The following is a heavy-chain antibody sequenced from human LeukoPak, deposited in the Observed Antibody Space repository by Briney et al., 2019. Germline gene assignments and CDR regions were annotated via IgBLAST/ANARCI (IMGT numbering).Heavy chain of an antibody. D-gene: IGHD2-15*01. CDR1: GYSISSGFY. CDR3: ARVGVVPTVKWFDP. Sequence: TSETLSLTCTVSGYSISSGFYWGWIRQPPGKGLEWIGSIYSSGTTYYNPSLKSRVTISVDTSKNQFSLKLSSVTAADTAVYYCARVGVVPTVKWFDPWGQGTLVTVSS. J-gene: IGHJ5*02. V-gene: IGHV4-38-2*02. CDR2: IYSSGTT.